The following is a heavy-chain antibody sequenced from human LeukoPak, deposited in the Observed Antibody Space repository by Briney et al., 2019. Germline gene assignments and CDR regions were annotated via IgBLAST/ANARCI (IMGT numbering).Heavy chain of an antibody. D-gene: IGHD3-10*01. J-gene: IGHJ4*02. Sequence: PGGSLRLSCAASGFTFSSYWMSWVRQAPGKGLEYVSGIDTNEDLTYYATSVKGRFIISRDNSKNTVYLQMDSLRPDDMAVYYCVRDVKYYFGSGTYRWGQGTLVTVSS. CDR2: IDTNEDLT. CDR3: VRDVKYYFGSGTYR. CDR1: GFTFSSYW. V-gene: IGHV3-64*01.